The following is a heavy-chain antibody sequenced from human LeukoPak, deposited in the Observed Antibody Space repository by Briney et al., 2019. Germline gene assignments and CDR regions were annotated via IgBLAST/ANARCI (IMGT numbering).Heavy chain of an antibody. CDR2: IKQDGSEK. J-gene: IGHJ4*02. CDR1: GFTFSSYW. D-gene: IGHD6-19*01. V-gene: IGHV3-7*01. CDR3: ARGGIAVVRPSDY. Sequence: PGGSLRLSCAASGFTFSSYWMSWVRQAPGKGLEWVANIKQDGSEKYYVDSVKGRFTISRDNAKNSLYLQMNSLRAEDTAVYYCARGGIAVVRPSDYWGQGTLVTVSS.